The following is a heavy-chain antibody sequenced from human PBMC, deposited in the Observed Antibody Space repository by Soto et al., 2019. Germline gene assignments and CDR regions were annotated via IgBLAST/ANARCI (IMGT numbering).Heavy chain of an antibody. CDR1: GFPFSSYG. D-gene: IGHD3-22*01. CDR2: ISYDGSNK. Sequence: GGSLRLSCAASGFPFSSYGMHWVRQAPGKGLEWVAVISYDGSNKYYADSVKGRFTISRDNSKNTLYLQMNSLRAEDTAVYYCAKDYYDSSGYYPSYYFDYWGQGTLVTVSS. V-gene: IGHV3-30*18. CDR3: AKDYYDSSGYYPSYYFDY. J-gene: IGHJ4*02.